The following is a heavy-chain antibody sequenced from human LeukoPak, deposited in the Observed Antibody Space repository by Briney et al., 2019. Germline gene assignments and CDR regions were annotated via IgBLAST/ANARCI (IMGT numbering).Heavy chain of an antibody. CDR2: LSGSGRLV. CDR1: GFGFSSGT. D-gene: IGHD7-27*01. CDR3: ARDLQTGLAFDA. Sequence: PGGSLRLSCAASGFGFSSGTMNWVRQAPGKALEWVSSLSGSGRLVWYAASVKGRFTISRGNAANSLFLQMNSLRVEDTAVYYCARDLQTGLAFDAWGQGTVVAVSS. J-gene: IGHJ3*01. V-gene: IGHV3-21*06.